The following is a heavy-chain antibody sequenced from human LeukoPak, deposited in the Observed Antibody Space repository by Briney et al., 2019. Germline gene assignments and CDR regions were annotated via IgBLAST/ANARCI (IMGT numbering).Heavy chain of an antibody. V-gene: IGHV4-39*01. Sequence: PSETLSLTCTVSNGSISSSSYYWGWIRQTPGKGLEWIVNIYYSGSTSYNPSLKSRVTISVDTSKNQFSLQLSSVTAADTAVYFCARFCRETVGCGTYYFDYWGQGTLVTVSS. J-gene: IGHJ4*02. CDR3: ARFCRETVGCGTYYFDY. CDR1: NGSISSSSYY. CDR2: IYYSGST. D-gene: IGHD1-26*01.